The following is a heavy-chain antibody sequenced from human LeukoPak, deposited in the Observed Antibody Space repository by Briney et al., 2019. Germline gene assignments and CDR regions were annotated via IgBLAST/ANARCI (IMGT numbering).Heavy chain of an antibody. CDR1: GYTFTGYY. CDR2: INPNSGGT. J-gene: IGHJ5*02. V-gene: IGHV1-2*02. CDR3: AREEGGWYNWFDP. D-gene: IGHD6-19*01. Sequence: ASVKVSCKASGYTFTGYYMHWVRQAPGQGLEWMGWINPNSGGTNYAQKFQGRVTMTRDTSISTAYMELSRLRSDDTAVYYCAREEGGWYNWFDPWGQGTLVTVSS.